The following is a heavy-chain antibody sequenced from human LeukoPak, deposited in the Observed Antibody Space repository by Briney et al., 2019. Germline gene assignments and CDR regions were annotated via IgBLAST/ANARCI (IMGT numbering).Heavy chain of an antibody. D-gene: IGHD3-3*01. V-gene: IGHV3-23*01. CDR1: GFTSTTYG. CDR3: AKEGVVSGVFGY. CDR2: IGGSGVRT. Sequence: GGSLRLSCSASGFTSTTYGMNWVRQAPGKGLEWVSGIGGSGVRTYYADSVEGRFTISRDNSKNTLYLQMNSLRAEDTAVYYCAKEGVVSGVFGYWGQGTLVTVSS. J-gene: IGHJ4*02.